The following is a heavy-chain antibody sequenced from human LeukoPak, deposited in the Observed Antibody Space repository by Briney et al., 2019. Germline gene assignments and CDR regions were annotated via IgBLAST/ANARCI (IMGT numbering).Heavy chain of an antibody. CDR1: GFTFSYFS. Sequence: QAGGSLRLSCSASGFTFSYFSMNWVRQAPGKGLEWVSFISSSGSNIYYSDSVKGRFTISRDNAKNSLYLQMNSLRAEDTAVYYCARDVSYAFDIWGQGTMVTVSS. D-gene: IGHD5/OR15-5a*01. J-gene: IGHJ3*02. CDR3: ARDVSYAFDI. CDR2: ISSSGSNI. V-gene: IGHV3-21*01.